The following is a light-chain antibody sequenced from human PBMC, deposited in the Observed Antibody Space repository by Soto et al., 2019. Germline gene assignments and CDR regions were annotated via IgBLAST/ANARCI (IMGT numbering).Light chain of an antibody. CDR2: AAS. CDR3: QQLNSYPFT. V-gene: IGKV1-9*01. CDR1: QGISSY. J-gene: IGKJ5*01. Sequence: DIQLTQSPSFLSASVGDRVTITCRASQGISSYLAWYQQKPGKAPKLLIYAASTLQSGVPSRFSGSGSGTEFTLTISSLQTEDFATYYCQQLNSYPFTFGQGTRLEMK.